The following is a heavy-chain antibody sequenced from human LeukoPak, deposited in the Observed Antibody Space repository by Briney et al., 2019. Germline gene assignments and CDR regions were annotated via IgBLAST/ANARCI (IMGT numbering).Heavy chain of an antibody. J-gene: IGHJ4*02. D-gene: IGHD4-11*01. Sequence: PGGSLRLSCRASGFSFSRYWMSWVRQAPGKGLEWVANIKEDGSGKNYVDSMKGRFIISRDNAKNSLYLQISSLRAEDTAVYYCAREVLATASAFDYWGQGTLVTVSS. CDR1: GFSFSRYW. CDR2: IKEDGSGK. V-gene: IGHV3-7*03. CDR3: AREVLATASAFDY.